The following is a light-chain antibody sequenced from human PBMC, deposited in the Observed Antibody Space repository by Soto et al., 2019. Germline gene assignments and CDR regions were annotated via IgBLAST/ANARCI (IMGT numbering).Light chain of an antibody. Sequence: VWAQAAGTLGLSPGERATLSCGASQRVTSNYLAWYQQKPGQAPRIIIFGASIRVKGIPDRFIGSGSGTDFTLTISSLEPEDFAVYYCQHYVTSPTTFGQGTKVDIK. V-gene: IGKV3-20*01. CDR1: QRVTSNY. CDR2: GAS. CDR3: QHYVTSPTT. J-gene: IGKJ1*01.